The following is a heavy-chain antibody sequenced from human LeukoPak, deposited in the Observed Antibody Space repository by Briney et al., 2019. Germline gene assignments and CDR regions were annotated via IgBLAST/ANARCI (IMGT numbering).Heavy chain of an antibody. J-gene: IGHJ5*02. D-gene: IGHD6-19*01. CDR2: IYYSGST. Sequence: SETLSLTCTVSGGSISRYYWSWIRQPPGKGLEWIGYIYYSGSTNYNPSLKSRVTISVDTSKNQFSLKVNSVTAADTAVYYCARVVAGRRFDPWGQGTLVTVSS. CDR1: GGSISRYY. CDR3: ARVVAGRRFDP. V-gene: IGHV4-59*01.